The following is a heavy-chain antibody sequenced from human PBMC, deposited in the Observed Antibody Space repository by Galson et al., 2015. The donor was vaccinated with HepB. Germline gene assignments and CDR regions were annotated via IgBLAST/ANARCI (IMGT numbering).Heavy chain of an antibody. D-gene: IGHD3-3*01. CDR2: MNPNSGNT. CDR1: GYTFTSYD. CDR3: ARGQLSHPYYDFWSGYYLNWFDP. Sequence: SVKVSCKASGYTFTSYDINWVRQATGQGLEWMGWMNPNSGNTGYAQKFQGRVTMTRNTSISTAYMELSSLRSEDTAVYYCARGQLSHPYYDFWSGYYLNWFDPWGQGTLVTVSS. J-gene: IGHJ5*02. V-gene: IGHV1-8*01.